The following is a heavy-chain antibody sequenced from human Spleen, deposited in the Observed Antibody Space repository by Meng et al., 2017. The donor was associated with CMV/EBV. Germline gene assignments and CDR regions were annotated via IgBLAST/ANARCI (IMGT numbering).Heavy chain of an antibody. CDR3: ARHAYHDFWSGFYDNYYYFYGMDV. Sequence: SETLSLTCTVSGGSISGNTYNCGWIRQPPGKGLEWIGSMYYGGSTYKNPSLKSRVTTTVDTSKNKFSLRMSSVTAADTAVYYCARHAYHDFWSGFYDNYYYFYGMDVWGQGTTVTVSS. J-gene: IGHJ6*02. D-gene: IGHD3-3*01. V-gene: IGHV4-39*01. CDR2: MYYGGST. CDR1: GGSISGNTYN.